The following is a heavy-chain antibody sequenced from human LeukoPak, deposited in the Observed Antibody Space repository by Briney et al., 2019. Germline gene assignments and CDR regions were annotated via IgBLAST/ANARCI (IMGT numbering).Heavy chain of an antibody. CDR2: INADGSTT. CDR3: TRDSSLPGI. V-gene: IGHV3-74*01. CDR1: GFTFSSYW. J-gene: IGHJ3*02. D-gene: IGHD3-16*02. Sequence: GGSLRLSCVASGFTFSSYWMHWVRRAPGKGLVWVAYINADGSTTTYADSVKGRFTISRDNAENTLYLQMNSLRAEDTAVYYCTRDSSLPGIWGQGTMVTVSS.